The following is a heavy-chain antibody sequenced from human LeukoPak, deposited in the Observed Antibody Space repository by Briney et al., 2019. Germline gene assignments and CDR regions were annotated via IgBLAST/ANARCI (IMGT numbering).Heavy chain of an antibody. D-gene: IGHD7-27*01. CDR1: GFTFSSYD. CDR3: IRIRTGEHQYGMDV. Sequence: PGGSLRLSCAASGFTFSSYDMHWVRQATGKGLEWVSAIDTVGNTYYADSAKGRFTISRENAWNSLYLQMNSLRDGDTAVYYCIRIRTGEHQYGMDVWGQGTTVTVSS. J-gene: IGHJ6*02. V-gene: IGHV3-13*01. CDR2: IDTVGNT.